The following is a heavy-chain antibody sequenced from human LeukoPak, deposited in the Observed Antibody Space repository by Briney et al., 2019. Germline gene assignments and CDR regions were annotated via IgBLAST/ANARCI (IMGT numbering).Heavy chain of an antibody. CDR1: GFTFNNYG. J-gene: IGHJ4*02. CDR2: ICHDGDTK. V-gene: IGHV3-33*06. D-gene: IGHD1/OR15-1a*01. Sequence: PGRSLRLSCEASGFTFNNYGMSWVRQAPGKGLEWVSVICHDGDTKFYADSVKGRFTISRDNSKNTLYLEMNSLRAEDTAAYYCFKDSTTRASNLPDYWGQGTLVTVSS. CDR3: FKDSTTRASNLPDY.